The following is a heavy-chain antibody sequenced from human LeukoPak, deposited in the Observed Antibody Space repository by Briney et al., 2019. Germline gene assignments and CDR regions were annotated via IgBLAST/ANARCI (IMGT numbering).Heavy chain of an antibody. Sequence: SETLSLTCTVSGGSISSYYWSWIRQPPGKGLERIGYIYYSGSTYYNPSLKSRVTISVDTSKNQFSLKLSSVTAADTAVYYCARDAFGSIEWGQGTLVTVSS. CDR2: IYYSGST. CDR3: ARDAFGSIE. D-gene: IGHD3-3*01. V-gene: IGHV4-59*12. J-gene: IGHJ4*02. CDR1: GGSISSYY.